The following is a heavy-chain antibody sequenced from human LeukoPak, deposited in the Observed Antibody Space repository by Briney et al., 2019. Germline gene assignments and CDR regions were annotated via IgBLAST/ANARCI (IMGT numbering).Heavy chain of an antibody. D-gene: IGHD3-3*01. J-gene: IGHJ2*01. CDR1: GGSISSGYYY. V-gene: IGHV4-31*03. Sequence: SETLSLTCTVSGGSISSGYYYWTWTRQHPGKGLEWVGYIDYTGSAYYNPSLKSRATISVDTSKNQFSLKMSSVSAADTAVYYCARAILTPSGYVWHFDLWGRGTLVSVSS. CDR3: ARAILTPSGYVWHFDL. CDR2: IDYTGSA.